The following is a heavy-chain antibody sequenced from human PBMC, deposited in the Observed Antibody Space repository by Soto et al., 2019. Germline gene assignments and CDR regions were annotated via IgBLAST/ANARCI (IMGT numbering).Heavy chain of an antibody. V-gene: IGHV4-30-4*01. J-gene: IGHJ4*02. CDR3: ARNGALDY. D-gene: IGHD2-8*01. Sequence: QVQLQESGPGLVKPSQTLSLTCTVSGGSISSGDYYWSWIRQPPGKGLEWIGFILYSGTTNYNPSLESRLTISVDTSKNQFSLKLTSVTAADTAVYYCARNGALDYWGRGTLVTVSS. CDR1: GGSISSGDYY. CDR2: ILYSGTT.